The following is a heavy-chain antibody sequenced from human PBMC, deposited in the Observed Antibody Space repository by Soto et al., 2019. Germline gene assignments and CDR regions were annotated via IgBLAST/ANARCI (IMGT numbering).Heavy chain of an antibody. CDR3: VQSRCRGDCLQIYSSHAYNGLDV. J-gene: IGHJ6*02. CDR1: GLSLRTTGEG. D-gene: IGHD2-21*02. V-gene: IGHV2-5*02. CDR2: LYWDDDK. Sequence: QVTLKESGPTLVKPTQTLTLTCTVSGLSLRTTGEGVGWVRQPPGKALEWLALLYWDDDKRYSPSLRSRLTISKDTFEKQVVLTMTNMATVDTATYCCVQSRCRGDCLQIYSSHAYNGLDVWGQGTTVTVSS.